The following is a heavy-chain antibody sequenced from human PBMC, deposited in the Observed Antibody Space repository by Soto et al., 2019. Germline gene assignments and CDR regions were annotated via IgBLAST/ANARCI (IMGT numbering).Heavy chain of an antibody. CDR3: ARVDGYYNYMDV. V-gene: IGHV4-59*08. CDR1: GCSISRYY. D-gene: IGHD6-13*01. Sequence: SETLSLTCTVSGCSISRYYWTWFRQPPGKGLEWIGYIYYSGSTNYNPSLKSRVTISVATSKTQFSLKLSSVTAADTAVYYCARVDGYYNYMDVWAQGTTVPV. CDR2: IYYSGST. J-gene: IGHJ6*03.